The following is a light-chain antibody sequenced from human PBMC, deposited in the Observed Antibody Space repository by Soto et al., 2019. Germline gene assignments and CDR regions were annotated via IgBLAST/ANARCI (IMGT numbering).Light chain of an antibody. Sequence: DIQMTQSPSTLSASVGDLFTIACRASQSISNWLAWYQQRPGKAPKLLIYKASNLESGVPSRFSGSGSGTECTLIISSLQPDDFATYYCQQYNSYSWTCGQGTKVDIK. CDR2: KAS. J-gene: IGKJ1*01. CDR3: QQYNSYSWT. CDR1: QSISNW. V-gene: IGKV1-5*03.